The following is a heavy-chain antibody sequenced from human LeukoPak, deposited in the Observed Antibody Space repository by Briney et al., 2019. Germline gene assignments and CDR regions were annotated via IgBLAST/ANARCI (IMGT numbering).Heavy chain of an antibody. J-gene: IGHJ3*02. CDR1: GYTLTELS. CDR3: ATLVRGVPSGAFDI. Sequence: ASVKVSCKVSGYTLTELSMHWVRQAPGKGLEWMGGFDPEDGETIYAQKFQGRVTMTEDTSTDTAYMELSSLRSEDTAVYYCATLVRGVPSGAFDIWGQGTMVTVSS. D-gene: IGHD3-10*01. V-gene: IGHV1-24*01. CDR2: FDPEDGET.